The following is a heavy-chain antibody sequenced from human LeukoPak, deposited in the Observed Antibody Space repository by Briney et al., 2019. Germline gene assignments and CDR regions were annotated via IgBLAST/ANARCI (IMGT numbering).Heavy chain of an antibody. CDR1: GFTVSSNY. Sequence: PGGSLRLSCAASGFTVSSNYMSWVRQAPGKGLEWVSVIYSGGSTYYADSVKGRFTISRDNSKNTLYLQMNSLRAEDTAVYYCARDKGRSSGYYYYWGQGTLVTVSS. J-gene: IGHJ4*02. CDR2: IYSGGST. V-gene: IGHV3-53*01. D-gene: IGHD3-22*01. CDR3: ARDKGRSSGYYYY.